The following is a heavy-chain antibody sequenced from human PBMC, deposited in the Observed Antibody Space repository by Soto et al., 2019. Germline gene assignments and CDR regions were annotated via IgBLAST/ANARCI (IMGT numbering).Heavy chain of an antibody. CDR3: ARVGITATTFRGFDY. Sequence: QVQLVESGGGVVQPGRSLRLSCAASGFTFSNYGMHWVRQAPGKGLEWVAVIWFDGSNKYYADSVKGRFTISRDNSKNTLYLPLPSLSAEDTAVYYWARVGITATTFRGFDYWGQGTLVTVSS. V-gene: IGHV3-33*01. CDR1: GFTFSNYG. CDR2: IWFDGSNK. J-gene: IGHJ4*02. D-gene: IGHD1-20*01.